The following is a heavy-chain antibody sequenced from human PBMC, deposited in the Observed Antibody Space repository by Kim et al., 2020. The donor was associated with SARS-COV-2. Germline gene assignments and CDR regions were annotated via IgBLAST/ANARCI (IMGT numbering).Heavy chain of an antibody. CDR3: ASSVGATNYYYYMDV. Sequence: GESLKISCKGSGYSFTSYWIGWVRQMPGKGLEWMGIIYPGDSDTRYSPSFQGQVTISADKSISTAYLQWSSLKASDTAMYYCASSVGATNYYYYMDVWGKGTTVTVSS. V-gene: IGHV5-51*01. CDR2: IYPGDSDT. J-gene: IGHJ6*03. CDR1: GYSFTSYW. D-gene: IGHD1-26*01.